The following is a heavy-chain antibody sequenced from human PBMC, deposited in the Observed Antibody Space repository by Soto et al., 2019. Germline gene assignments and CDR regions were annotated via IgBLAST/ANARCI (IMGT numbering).Heavy chain of an antibody. CDR3: ATVGWVDYYDSSGYSQDDAFDI. D-gene: IGHD3-22*01. V-gene: IGHV3-23*01. Sequence: GGSLRLSCAASGFTFSSYAMSWVRQAPGKGLEWVSAISGSGGSTYYADSVKGRFTISRDNSKNTLYLQMNSLRAEDTAVYYCATVGWVDYYDSSGYSQDDAFDIWGQGTMVTVSS. CDR2: ISGSGGST. J-gene: IGHJ3*02. CDR1: GFTFSSYA.